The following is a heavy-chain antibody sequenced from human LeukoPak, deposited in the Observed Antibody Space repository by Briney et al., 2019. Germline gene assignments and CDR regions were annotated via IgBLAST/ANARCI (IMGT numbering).Heavy chain of an antibody. V-gene: IGHV4-59*01. CDR1: GGSISSYY. CDR3: ARGSDYYDSSGYLQW. J-gene: IGHJ4*02. Sequence: SETLSLTCTVSGGSISSYYWSWIRQPPGKGLEWIGYIYYSGSTNYNPSLKSRVTISVGTSKNQFSLKLSSVTAADTAVYYCARGSDYYDSSGYLQWWGQGTLVTVSS. CDR2: IYYSGST. D-gene: IGHD3-22*01.